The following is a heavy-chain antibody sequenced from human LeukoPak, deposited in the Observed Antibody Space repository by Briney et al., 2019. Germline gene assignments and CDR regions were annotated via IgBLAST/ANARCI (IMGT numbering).Heavy chain of an antibody. D-gene: IGHD5-12*01. V-gene: IGHV1-3*01. CDR2: INAGNGNT. CDR1: GYTFTSYA. CDR3: ARDPSGYEYVY. Sequence: ASVKVSCKASGYTFTSYAMHWVRQAPGQRLEWMGWINAGNGNTKYSQKFQGRVTITRDTSASTAYMELSSLRSEDTAVYYCARDPSGYEYVYWGQGTLVSVSS. J-gene: IGHJ1*01.